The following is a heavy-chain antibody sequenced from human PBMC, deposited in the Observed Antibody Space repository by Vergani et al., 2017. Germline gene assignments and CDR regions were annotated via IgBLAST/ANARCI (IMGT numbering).Heavy chain of an antibody. CDR2: IYAGDSDV. Sequence: EVQLVQSGAQVKKPGESLKISCQGSGYSITNYWIAWVRQRPGKGLEWMGIIYAGDSDVSYSPSFQGQVTMSVDKSLSPAYLQWSSLKASDTATYYCAKTHDFSSLYSSYNWFDPWGQGTQVTVSS. J-gene: IGHJ5*02. CDR1: GYSITNYW. V-gene: IGHV5-51*03. D-gene: IGHD3-3*01. CDR3: AKTHDFSSLYSSYNWFDP.